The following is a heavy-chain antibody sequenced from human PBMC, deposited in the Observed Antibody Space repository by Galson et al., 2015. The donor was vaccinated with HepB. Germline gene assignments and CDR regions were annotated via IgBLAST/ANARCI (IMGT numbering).Heavy chain of an antibody. J-gene: IGHJ4*02. Sequence: SLRLSCAASGFTFSSYWMSWVRQAPGKGLEWVANIKQDGNEKYYVDSVKGRFTISRDNAKNSLYLQMNSLGAEDTAVYYCARAPHPRRSAADLYWGQGTLVTVSS. CDR2: IKQDGNEK. CDR3: ARAPHPRRSAADLY. V-gene: IGHV3-7*01. D-gene: IGHD6-13*01. CDR1: GFTFSSYW.